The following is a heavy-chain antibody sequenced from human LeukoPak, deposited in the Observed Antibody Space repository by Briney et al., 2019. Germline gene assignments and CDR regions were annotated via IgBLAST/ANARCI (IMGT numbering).Heavy chain of an antibody. CDR2: ISWNSGSI. CDR3: AKDIAPNWNYEDNWFDP. D-gene: IGHD1-7*01. V-gene: IGHV3-9*03. CDR1: GFTFDDYA. J-gene: IGHJ5*02. Sequence: GGSLRLSCAASGFTFDDYAMHWVRQAPGKGLEWVSGISWNSGSIGYADSVKGRFTISRDNAKNSLYLQMNSLRAEDMALHYCAKDIAPNWNYEDNWFDPWGQGTLVTVSS.